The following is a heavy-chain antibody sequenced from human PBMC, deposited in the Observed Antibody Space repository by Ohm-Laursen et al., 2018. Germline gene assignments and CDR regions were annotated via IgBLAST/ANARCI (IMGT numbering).Heavy chain of an antibody. CDR2: IYWNDNK. J-gene: IGHJ4*02. D-gene: IGHD6-13*01. V-gene: IGHV2-5*01. Sequence: TQTLTLTCTFSGFSLSTGGLGVGWIRQPPGKAPEWLAVIYWNDNKRYSPSLKSRLTITKDTSKNQAVLTMTNMDPVDTATYYCVHSPSSSPDYWGQGTLVTVSS. CDR3: VHSPSSSPDY. CDR1: GFSLSTGGLG.